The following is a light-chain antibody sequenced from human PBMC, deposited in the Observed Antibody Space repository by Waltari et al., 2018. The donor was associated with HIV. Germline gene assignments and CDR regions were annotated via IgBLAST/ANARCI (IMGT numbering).Light chain of an antibody. CDR2: LGT. CDR3: MQALETPLT. Sequence: DIVMTHSPVSLFVTPGETASISCTSSQSLLKTNGYIYLDWYLQKPGQSPQLLIYLGTNRASGVPDRFSASGSATDFTLKISRVEAEDVGVYYCMQALETPLTFGGGTKVEIK. V-gene: IGKV2-28*01. J-gene: IGKJ4*01. CDR1: QSLLKTNGYIY.